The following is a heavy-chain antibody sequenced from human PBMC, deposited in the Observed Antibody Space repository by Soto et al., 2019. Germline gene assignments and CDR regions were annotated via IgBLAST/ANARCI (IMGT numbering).Heavy chain of an antibody. CDR3: ARSIVGAIPPYYYYGMDV. Sequence: ASVKVYCKASGDTFSTYAMHWVRQAPGQRLEWMGWINAGNGNTKYSQKFQGRVTITRDTSASTAYMELSSLRSEDTAVYYCARSIVGAIPPYYYYGMDVWGQGTTVTVSS. D-gene: IGHD1-26*01. CDR1: GDTFSTYA. J-gene: IGHJ6*02. V-gene: IGHV1-3*01. CDR2: INAGNGNT.